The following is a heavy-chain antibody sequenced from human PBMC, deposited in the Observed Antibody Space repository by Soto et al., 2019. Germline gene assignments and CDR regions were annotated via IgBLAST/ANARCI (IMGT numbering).Heavy chain of an antibody. V-gene: IGHV3-48*01. CDR3: AYEYARRTSVHVFDF. J-gene: IGHJ3*01. D-gene: IGHD2-8*01. Sequence: EVQLVESGGGLVQPGGSLRLPCAASGFTFSIYSMNWVRQAPGKGLEWVSYIMPGSSHIYYADSVKGRFTISRDNAKYSLYMQTNSQRGEERAVYYCAYEYARRTSVHVFDFWGQGTMVTVSS. CDR2: IMPGSSHI. CDR1: GFTFSIYS.